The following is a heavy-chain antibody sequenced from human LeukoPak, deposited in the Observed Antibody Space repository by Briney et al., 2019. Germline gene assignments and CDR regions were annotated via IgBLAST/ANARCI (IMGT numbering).Heavy chain of an antibody. J-gene: IGHJ4*02. Sequence: GASVKVSCKASGYTFTSYGISRVRQAPGQGFEWMGWISAYNGNTNYAQKLQGRVTMTTDTSTSTAYMELRSLRSDDTAVYYCARDLYYYDSSGDLFDYWGQGTLVTVSS. V-gene: IGHV1-18*01. D-gene: IGHD3-22*01. CDR2: ISAYNGNT. CDR3: ARDLYYYDSSGDLFDY. CDR1: GYTFTSYG.